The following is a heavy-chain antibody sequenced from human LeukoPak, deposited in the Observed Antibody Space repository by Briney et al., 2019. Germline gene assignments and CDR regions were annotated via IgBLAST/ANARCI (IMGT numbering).Heavy chain of an antibody. V-gene: IGHV1-2*02. CDR1: GYTFTDYY. Sequence: ASLNVSCTASGYTFTDYYMHWVPHAPGQGFEWMGWINTNDGDTNYAQKFKGRVTMTRDTSISTAHMEVSRLRSDDTAVYYGARANFLYCSSSTCLFDYWGQGTLVTVSS. D-gene: IGHD2-2*01. CDR2: INTNDGDT. CDR3: ARANFLYCSSSTCLFDY. J-gene: IGHJ4*02.